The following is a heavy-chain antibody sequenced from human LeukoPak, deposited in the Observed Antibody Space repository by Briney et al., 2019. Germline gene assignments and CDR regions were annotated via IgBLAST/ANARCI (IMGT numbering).Heavy chain of an antibody. CDR2: VYYSGSA. D-gene: IGHD6-19*01. Sequence: SETLSLTCTVSGGSIDSDYWTWIRQSPGKGLEWVGYVYYSGSATYNPSLKSRVTISVETSKNQFSLSLNSVTAADTAVYYCARLSYTSGWYEVDYWGQGTLATVSS. J-gene: IGHJ4*02. V-gene: IGHV4-59*08. CDR3: ARLSYTSGWYEVDY. CDR1: GGSIDSDY.